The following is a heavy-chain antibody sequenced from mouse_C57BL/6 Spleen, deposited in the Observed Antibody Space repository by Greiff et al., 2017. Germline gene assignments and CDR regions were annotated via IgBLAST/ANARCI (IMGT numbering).Heavy chain of an antibody. CDR2: IDPSDSET. J-gene: IGHJ2*01. CDR3: ARGGQLRLRGFDY. Sequence: QVQLKESGPELVRPGSSVKLSCKASGYTFTSYWMHWVKQRPIQGLERIGNIDPSDSETHSNQKFKDKATLTVDKSSSTAYMQLSSLTSEDSAVYYSARGGQLRLRGFDYWGQGTTLTVSS. CDR1: GYTFTSYW. D-gene: IGHD3-2*02. V-gene: IGHV1-52*01.